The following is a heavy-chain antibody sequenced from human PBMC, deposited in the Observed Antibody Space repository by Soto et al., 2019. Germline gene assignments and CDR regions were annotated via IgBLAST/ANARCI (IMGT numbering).Heavy chain of an antibody. CDR2: INSDGSST. Sequence: EVQLVESGGGLVQPGGSLRLSCAASGFTFSSYWMHWFRQAPGKGLVWVSRINSDGSSTSYADSVKGRFTISRDNAKNPLYLQMNSLRAEDTAVYYCASPTRYVGLDYWGQGTLVTVSS. CDR1: GFTFSSYW. J-gene: IGHJ4*02. CDR3: ASPTRYVGLDY. D-gene: IGHD2-2*01. V-gene: IGHV3-74*01.